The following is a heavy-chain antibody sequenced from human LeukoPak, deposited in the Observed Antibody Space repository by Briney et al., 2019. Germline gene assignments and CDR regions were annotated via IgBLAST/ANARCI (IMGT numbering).Heavy chain of an antibody. CDR1: GGPISSYY. V-gene: IGHV4-4*07. Sequence: SETLSLTCTVSGGPISSYYWSWIRQPAGKGLEWIGRIYTSGSTNYNPSLKSRVTMSVDTSKNQFSLKLSSVTAADTAVYYCARAGTIFGVVIHNWFDPWGQGTLVTVSS. J-gene: IGHJ5*02. D-gene: IGHD3-3*01. CDR2: IYTSGST. CDR3: ARAGTIFGVVIHNWFDP.